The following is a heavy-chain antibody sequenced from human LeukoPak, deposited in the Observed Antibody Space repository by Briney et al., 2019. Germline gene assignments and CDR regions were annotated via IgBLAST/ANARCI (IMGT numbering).Heavy chain of an antibody. V-gene: IGHV1-69*13. CDR1: GGAFSSYA. CDR2: IIPIFGTA. CDR3: ARDSLHVDTAMVSGY. J-gene: IGHJ4*02. Sequence: ASVKVSCKASGGAFSSYAISWVRQAPGQGLEWMGGIIPIFGTANYAQKFQGRVTITADESTSTAYMELSSLRSEDTAVYYCARDSLHVDTAMVSGYWGQGTLVTVSS. D-gene: IGHD5-18*01.